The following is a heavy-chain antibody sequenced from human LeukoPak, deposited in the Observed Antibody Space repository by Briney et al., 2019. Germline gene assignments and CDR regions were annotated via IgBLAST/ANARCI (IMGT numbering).Heavy chain of an antibody. V-gene: IGHV5-51*01. CDR2: IYPGDSDT. D-gene: IGHD1-14*01. CDR3: ARHHASITGDDAFDI. CDR1: GYSFTSYW. Sequence: GESLKISCKGSGYSFTSYWIGWVRQMPGKGLEWMGIIYPGDSDTRYSPSFQGQVTISDDKSISTAYLQWSSLKASDTAMYYCARHHASITGDDAFDIWGQGTMVTVSS. J-gene: IGHJ3*02.